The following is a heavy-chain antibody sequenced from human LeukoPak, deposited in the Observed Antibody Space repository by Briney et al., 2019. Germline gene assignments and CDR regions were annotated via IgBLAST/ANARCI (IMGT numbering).Heavy chain of an antibody. Sequence: TGGSLRLSCSASGFTFSSYAMHWVRQAPGKGLEYVSAISSNGGSTYYADSVKGRFTISRDNSKNTLHLQMSSLRAEDTAVYYCVIGGGMTTVIAPFDYWGQGTLVTVSS. CDR1: GFTFSSYA. CDR2: ISSNGGST. D-gene: IGHD4-17*01. CDR3: VIGGGMTTVIAPFDY. V-gene: IGHV3-64D*09. J-gene: IGHJ4*02.